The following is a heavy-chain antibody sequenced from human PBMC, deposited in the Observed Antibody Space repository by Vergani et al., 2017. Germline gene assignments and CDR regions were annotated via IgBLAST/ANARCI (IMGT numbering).Heavy chain of an antibody. CDR2: ITGSGGTT. CDR1: GFTFSSYA. Sequence: EVQLLESGGGLVQPGGSLRLSCAASGFTFSSYAMSWVRQAPGKGLEWVSTITGSGGTTYYADSFKGRFTISRDNFKDTVYLQMNNLRADDTGVYYCVRGGLATIYNWFDPWGQGTRVTVSS. D-gene: IGHD5-24*01. CDR3: VRGGLATIYNWFDP. V-gene: IGHV3-23*01. J-gene: IGHJ5*01.